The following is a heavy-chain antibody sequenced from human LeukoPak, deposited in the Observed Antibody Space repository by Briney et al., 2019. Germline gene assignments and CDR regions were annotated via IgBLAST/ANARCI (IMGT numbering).Heavy chain of an antibody. V-gene: IGHV3-74*01. Sequence: GGSLRLSCAASGFTFSSYWMHWVRQAPGKGLVWVSRTNSDGSDTSYADSVKGRFTISRDNAKNTLYLQMNSLRAEDTAVYYCVRDGEYSYGIDFDYWGQGTLVTVST. D-gene: IGHD5-18*01. CDR1: GFTFSSYW. CDR2: TNSDGSDT. J-gene: IGHJ4*02. CDR3: VRDGEYSYGIDFDY.